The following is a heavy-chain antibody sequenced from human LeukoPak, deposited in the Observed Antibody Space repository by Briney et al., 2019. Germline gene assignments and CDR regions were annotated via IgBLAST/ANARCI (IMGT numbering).Heavy chain of an antibody. Sequence: SETLSLTCTVSGGSISSYYWSWIRQPAGKGLEWIGRIYTSGSTNYNPSLKSRVTMSVDTSKNQSSLKLSSVTAADTAVYYCATTMVRGVMSDYWGQGTLVTVSS. V-gene: IGHV4-4*07. CDR1: GGSISSYY. J-gene: IGHJ4*02. CDR3: ATTMVRGVMSDY. CDR2: IYTSGST. D-gene: IGHD3-10*01.